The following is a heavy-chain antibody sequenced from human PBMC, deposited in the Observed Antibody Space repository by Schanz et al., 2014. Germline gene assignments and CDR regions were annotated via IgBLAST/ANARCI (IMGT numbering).Heavy chain of an antibody. J-gene: IGHJ4*02. Sequence: QVHLVQSGAEVKKPGASVKVSCKASGYTTFTDYYIHWVRQAPGQGLEWMGWINPNSGDTNYAQKFQGWVTMTRDTSISTAYMEVSRLKSDDTAVYYCARGFDFWDRWGQGTLVIVSS. V-gene: IGHV1-2*04. CDR2: INPNSGDT. CDR3: ARGFDFWDR. D-gene: IGHD3-3*01. CDR1: GYTTFTDYY.